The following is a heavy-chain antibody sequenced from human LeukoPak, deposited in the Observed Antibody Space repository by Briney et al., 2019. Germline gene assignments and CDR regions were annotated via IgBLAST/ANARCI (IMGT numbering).Heavy chain of an antibody. CDR3: ASGYYYDSSGYIFDY. J-gene: IGHJ4*02. Sequence: VASVKVSCTASGGTFSSYAISWVRQAPGQGLEWMGGIIPIFGTANYAQKFQGRVTITADESTSTAYMELSSLRSEDTAVYYCASGYYYDSSGYIFDYWGQGTLVTVSS. D-gene: IGHD3-22*01. V-gene: IGHV1-69*13. CDR2: IIPIFGTA. CDR1: GGTFSSYA.